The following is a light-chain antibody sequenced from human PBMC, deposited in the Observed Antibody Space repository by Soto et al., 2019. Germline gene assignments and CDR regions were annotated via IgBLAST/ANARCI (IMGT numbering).Light chain of an antibody. CDR2: GAS. CDR3: QQRSNWPRT. Sequence: DIELTQSPGTLSSSPGERATLSCRAGQPRNNNVAWYQHKPGQAHRLLIYGASTRATGISARFSGSGSGTDFTLTIRSLEPEDFALYYCQQRSNWPRTFGQGTKVDIK. CDR1: QPRNNN. J-gene: IGKJ1*01. V-gene: IGKV3-11*01.